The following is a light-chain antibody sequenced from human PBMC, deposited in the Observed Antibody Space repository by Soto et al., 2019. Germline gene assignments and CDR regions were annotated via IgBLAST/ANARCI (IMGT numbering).Light chain of an antibody. Sequence: SALTQPASVSGSPGQSITLSCTGTSSDVGAYDFVSWYQQHPDKAPKLMIYEVSNRPSGVSNRFSGSKSVNTATLTISGLQAEDEADYYCSSYTSSSTRVFGTGTKLTVL. V-gene: IGLV2-14*03. CDR1: SSDVGAYDF. J-gene: IGLJ1*01. CDR2: EVS. CDR3: SSYTSSSTRV.